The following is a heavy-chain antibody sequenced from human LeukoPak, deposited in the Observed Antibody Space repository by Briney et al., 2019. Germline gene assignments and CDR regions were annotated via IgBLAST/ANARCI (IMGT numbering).Heavy chain of an antibody. CDR3: ARDPSVLRFLEWLPYGMDV. D-gene: IGHD3-3*01. Sequence: GGSLRLSCAASGFTFSGHWMHWVRLAPGKGLVWVSRISTDGSSTTYADSVKGRFTISRDNAKNSLYLQMNSLRAEDTAVYYCARDPSVLRFLEWLPYGMDVWGQGTTVTVSS. V-gene: IGHV3-74*01. CDR1: GFTFSGHW. J-gene: IGHJ6*02. CDR2: ISTDGSST.